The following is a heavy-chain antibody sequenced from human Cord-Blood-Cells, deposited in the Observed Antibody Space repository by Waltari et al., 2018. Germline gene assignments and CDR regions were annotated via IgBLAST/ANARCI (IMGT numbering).Heavy chain of an antibody. D-gene: IGHD5-12*01. CDR2: IRSKANSYAT. J-gene: IGHJ3*02. Sequence: EVQLVDSGGGLVEPGGSLKITGAAYGFSFSVSAMHWVGQASGKGLEWVSRIRSKANSYATAYAASVKGRFTISRDDSKNTAYLQMNSLKTEDTAVYYCTRQWRDAFDIWGQGTMVTVSS. V-gene: IGHV3-73*02. CDR3: TRQWRDAFDI. CDR1: GFSFSVSA.